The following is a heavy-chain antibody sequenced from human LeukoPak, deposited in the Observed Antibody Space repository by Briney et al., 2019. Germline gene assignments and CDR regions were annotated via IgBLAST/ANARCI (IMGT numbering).Heavy chain of an antibody. CDR2: IWFDGSNQ. CDR1: GFTFSSYG. J-gene: IGHJ4*02. CDR3: VRDYYDRSGYCYGDY. Sequence: GRSLRLSCEASGFTFSSYGMHWVRQAPGKGLEWVAVIWFDGSNQYYADSVKGRFTISRDNSKNTLYLQMNSLRAEDTAVYYCVRDYYDRSGYCYGDYWGQGTLVTVSS. V-gene: IGHV3-33*01. D-gene: IGHD3-22*01.